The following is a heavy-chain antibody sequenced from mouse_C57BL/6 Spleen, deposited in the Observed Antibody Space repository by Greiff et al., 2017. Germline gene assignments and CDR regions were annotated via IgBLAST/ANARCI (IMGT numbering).Heavy chain of an antibody. V-gene: IGHV3-6*01. CDR3: ASRGIYYGMDY. CDR2: ISYDGSN. J-gene: IGHJ4*01. CDR1: GYSITSGYY. Sequence: VQLQQSGPGLVKPSQSLSLTCSVTGYSITSGYYWNWIRQFPGNKLEWMGYISYDGSNNYNPSLKNRISITRDTSKNQFFLKLNSVTTEDTATYYCASRGIYYGMDYWGQGTSVTVSS.